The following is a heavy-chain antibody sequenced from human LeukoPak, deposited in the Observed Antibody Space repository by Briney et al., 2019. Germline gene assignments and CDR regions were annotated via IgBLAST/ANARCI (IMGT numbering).Heavy chain of an antibody. D-gene: IGHD6-19*01. V-gene: IGHV3-23*01. CDR1: GFTFSSYE. CDR3: AKGSAESSGWFTD. Sequence: GGSLRLSCAASGFTFSSYEMNWVRQAPGRGLEWVSATSGSGGYTYYADSVKGRFTISRDNSKNTLYLQMNSLRAEDTAVYYCAKGSAESSGWFTDWGQGTLVTVSS. CDR2: TSGSGGYT. J-gene: IGHJ4*02.